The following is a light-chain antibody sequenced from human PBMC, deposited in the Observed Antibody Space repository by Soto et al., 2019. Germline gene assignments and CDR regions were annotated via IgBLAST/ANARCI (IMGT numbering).Light chain of an antibody. J-gene: IGKJ4*01. CDR1: QSVSSY. Sequence: EIVLTQSPATLPLSPGERATLSCRASQSVSSYLAWYQQKPGQAPRLLIYDASNRATGIPARFSGSGSGTDFTLAIRSVEPEDFAVYYCQQRSNWPLTFGGGTKVEIK. CDR2: DAS. V-gene: IGKV3-11*01. CDR3: QQRSNWPLT.